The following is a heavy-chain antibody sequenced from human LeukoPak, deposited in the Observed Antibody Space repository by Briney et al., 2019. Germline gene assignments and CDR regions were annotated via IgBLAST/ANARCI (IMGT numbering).Heavy chain of an antibody. CDR3: AKDIASSWYRDYYYYGMDV. CDR1: GFTFDDYA. V-gene: IGHV3-43*02. Sequence: GGSLRLSCAASGFTFDDYAMHWVRQAPGKGLEWVSLISGDGGSTYYADSVKGRFTISRDNSKNSLYLQMNSLRTEDTALYYCAKDIASSWYRDYYYYGMDVWGQGTTVAVPS. CDR2: ISGDGGST. D-gene: IGHD6-13*01. J-gene: IGHJ6*02.